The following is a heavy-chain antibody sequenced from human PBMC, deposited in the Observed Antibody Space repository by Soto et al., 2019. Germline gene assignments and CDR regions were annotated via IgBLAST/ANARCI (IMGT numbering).Heavy chain of an antibody. CDR2: IWSDESKK. CDR3: ARDLRKGRYFDY. J-gene: IGHJ4*02. V-gene: IGHV3-33*01. D-gene: IGHD4-17*01. Sequence: QVQLVETGGGVVQPRRSLRLSCAASGFTFSNYGMHWVRQAPGKGLEWVAIIWSDESKKDYADSVKGQFTISRDNSKNTLYLQMDSLRAEDTAVYYCARDLRKGRYFDYWGQGTLVTVSS. CDR1: GFTFSNYG.